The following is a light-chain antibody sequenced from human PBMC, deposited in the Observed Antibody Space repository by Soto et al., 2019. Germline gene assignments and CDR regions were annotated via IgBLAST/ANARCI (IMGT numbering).Light chain of an antibody. J-gene: IGKJ4*01. V-gene: IGKV1-39*01. CDR2: AAS. CDR1: QSISSH. Sequence: DIPMTQSPFSLSASVGDRVTITCRASQSISSHLNWYQQKPGRAPKLLIYAASSLQGGVPSRFSGSGSGSDFTLIISSLQPEDFATYYCQQSYSVPLTFAGGTKVDIK. CDR3: QQSYSVPLT.